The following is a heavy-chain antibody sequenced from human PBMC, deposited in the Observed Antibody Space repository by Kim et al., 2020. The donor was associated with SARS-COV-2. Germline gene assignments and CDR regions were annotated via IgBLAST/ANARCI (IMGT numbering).Heavy chain of an antibody. CDR3: ARTATTDYYFDY. J-gene: IGHJ4*02. V-gene: IGHV3-13*01. Sequence: YYPGSVKGRFTISRENAKNSLYLQMNSLRAGDTAVYYCARTATTDYYFDYWGQGTLVTVSS. D-gene: IGHD1-26*01.